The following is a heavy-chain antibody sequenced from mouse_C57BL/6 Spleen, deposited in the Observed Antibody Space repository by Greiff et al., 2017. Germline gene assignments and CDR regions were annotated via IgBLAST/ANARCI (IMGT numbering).Heavy chain of an antibody. J-gene: IGHJ4*01. V-gene: IGHV1-55*01. Sequence: QVQLQQPGAELVKPGASVKMSCKASGYTFTSYWITWVKQRPGQGLEWIGDIYPGSGSTNYNEKFKGKATLTVDTSSSTAYMQLSSLTSEDSAVYYCANYYGSSYRGYAMDYWGQGASVTVSS. CDR3: ANYYGSSYRGYAMDY. D-gene: IGHD1-1*01. CDR1: GYTFTSYW. CDR2: IYPGSGST.